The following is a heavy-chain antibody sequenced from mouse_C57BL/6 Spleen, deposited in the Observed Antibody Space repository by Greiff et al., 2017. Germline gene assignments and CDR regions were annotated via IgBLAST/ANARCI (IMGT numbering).Heavy chain of an antibody. J-gene: IGHJ3*01. CDR1: GYTFTDYY. V-gene: IGHV1-26*01. D-gene: IGHD1-1*01. Sequence: VQLQQSGPELVKPGASVKISCKASGYTFTDYYMNWVKQSHGKSLEWIGDINPNNGGTSYNQKFKGKATLTVDKSSSTAYMELRSLTSEDSAVYYCARPPFYGSSYEWFAYWGQGTLVTVSA. CDR3: ARPPFYGSSYEWFAY. CDR2: INPNNGGT.